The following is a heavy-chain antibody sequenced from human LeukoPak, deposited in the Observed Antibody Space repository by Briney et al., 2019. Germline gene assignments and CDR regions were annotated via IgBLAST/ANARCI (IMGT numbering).Heavy chain of an antibody. V-gene: IGHV3-43*01. CDR1: GFTFDDYT. J-gene: IGHJ4*02. Sequence: GGSLRLSCAASGFTFDDYTMHWVRQAPGKGLEWVSLISWDGGSTYYADSVKGRFTISRDNSKNSLYLQMNSLRTEDTALYYCAKDIENGDGYNYQVDYWGQGTLVTVSS. CDR3: AKDIENGDGYNYQVDY. CDR2: ISWDGGST. D-gene: IGHD5-24*01.